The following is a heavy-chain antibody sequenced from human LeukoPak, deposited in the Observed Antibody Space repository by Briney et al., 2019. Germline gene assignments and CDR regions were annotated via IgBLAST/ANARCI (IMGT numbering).Heavy chain of an antibody. CDR1: GFTFSSYG. J-gene: IGHJ4*02. D-gene: IGHD2/OR15-2a*01. V-gene: IGHV3-23*01. CDR2: ISGSGGST. Sequence: AGGSLRLSCAASGFTFSSYGMIWVRQAPGKGLEWVSGISGSGGSTYLADSVKGRFTISRDNSKNTLYLQMNGLRAEDTAVYYCAKDSAKKYDDYWGQGTLVTVSS. CDR3: AKDSAKKYDDY.